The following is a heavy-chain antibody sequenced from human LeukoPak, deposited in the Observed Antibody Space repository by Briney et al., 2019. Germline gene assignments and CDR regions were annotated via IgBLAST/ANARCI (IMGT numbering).Heavy chain of an antibody. CDR1: GGSISSYY. Sequence: AETLSLTCTVSGGSISSYYWSWIRQPPGKGLEWIGYIYYSGSTNYNPSLKSRVTISVDTSKNQFSLKLSSVTAADTPVYYCARRRRYDDSSGYCYGMDVWGQGTTVTVSS. V-gene: IGHV4-59*08. CDR3: ARRRRYDDSSGYCYGMDV. CDR2: IYYSGST. D-gene: IGHD3-22*01. J-gene: IGHJ6*02.